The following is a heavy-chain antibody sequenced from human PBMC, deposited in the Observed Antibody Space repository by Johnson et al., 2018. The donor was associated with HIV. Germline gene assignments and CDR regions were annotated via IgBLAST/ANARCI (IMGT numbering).Heavy chain of an antibody. D-gene: IGHD3-16*01. Sequence: VQLVESGGGLVQPGGSLRLSCVASGFSFSTYAMTWVRQAPGKGLEWVSTISGGGGSTYYTDSVKGRFSISRDNFKNALFLQINNLRAEDTAIYYCVKEGEAFDICGQGTMVTVSS. CDR2: ISGGGGST. CDR1: GFSFSTYA. J-gene: IGHJ3*02. V-gene: IGHV3-23*04. CDR3: VKEGEAFDI.